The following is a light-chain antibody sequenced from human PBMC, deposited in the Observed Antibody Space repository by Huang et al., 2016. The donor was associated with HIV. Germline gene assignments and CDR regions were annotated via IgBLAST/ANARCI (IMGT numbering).Light chain of an antibody. CDR3: QQYNTWPPWA. CDR2: GAS. Sequence: EILMTQSPVTLSVSPGESATLSCRTSQTVNSNLAWYQHKRGQTTRILIFGASSRAAGIPERFSGSWSGTEFTLTISSLQSEDFAVYYCQQYNTWPPWAFGQGTTVEI. V-gene: IGKV3-15*01. J-gene: IGKJ1*01. CDR1: QTVNSN.